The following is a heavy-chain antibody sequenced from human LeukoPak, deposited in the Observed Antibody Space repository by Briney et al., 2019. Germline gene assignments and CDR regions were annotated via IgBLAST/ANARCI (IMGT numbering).Heavy chain of an antibody. CDR3: ARKRYDDPYFFDY. J-gene: IGHJ4*02. CDR2: IYYSGTT. D-gene: IGHD3-16*01. Sequence: PSETLSLTCTVSGGSISSSSAYWGWIRQPPGKGLEWIGYIYYSGTTYYNPSLKSRVTISVDTFKNQFSLKLNSVTAADTAVYYCARKRYDDPYFFDYWGQGTLVTVSS. CDR1: GGSISSSSAY. V-gene: IGHV4-30-4*08.